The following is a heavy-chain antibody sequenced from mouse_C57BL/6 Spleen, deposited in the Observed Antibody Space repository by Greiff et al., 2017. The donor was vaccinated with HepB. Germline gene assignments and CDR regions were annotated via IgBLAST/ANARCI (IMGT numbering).Heavy chain of an antibody. CDR3: ARGIYYYGSSYFYFDY. D-gene: IGHD1-1*01. CDR1: GYAFTNYL. CDR2: INPGSGGT. J-gene: IGHJ2*01. V-gene: IGHV1-54*01. Sequence: VMLVESGAELVRPGTSVKVSCKASGYAFTNYLIEWVKQRPGQGLDWIGVINPGSGGTNYNEKFKGKATLTADKSSSTAYMQLSSLTSEDSAVYFCARGIYYYGSSYFYFDYWGQGTTLTVSS.